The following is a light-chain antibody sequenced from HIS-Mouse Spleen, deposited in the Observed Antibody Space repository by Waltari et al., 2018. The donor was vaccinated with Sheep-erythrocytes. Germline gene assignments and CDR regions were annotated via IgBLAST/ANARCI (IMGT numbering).Light chain of an antibody. CDR3: CSYAGSYNHV. CDR2: DVS. V-gene: IGLV2-11*01. CDR1: SSDVGGYNY. Sequence: QSALTQPRSVSGSPGQSLTIPCPGTSSDVGGYNYVSWYQQHPGKAPKLMIYDVSKRPSGVPDRFSGSKSGNTASLTISGLQAEDEADYYCCSYAGSYNHVFATGTKVTVL. J-gene: IGLJ1*01.